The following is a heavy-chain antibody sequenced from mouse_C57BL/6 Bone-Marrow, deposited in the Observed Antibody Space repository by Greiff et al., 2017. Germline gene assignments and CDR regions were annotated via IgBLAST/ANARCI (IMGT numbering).Heavy chain of an antibody. CDR1: GYTFTSYW. Sequence: VQLQQPGAVLVKPGASVKLSCKASGYTFTSYWMHWVTQRPGQGLEWIGMIHPNSGSTNYNEKFKSKATRTVDNSSSTASMQLSSLTSEDSTVYYCAITFDYWGQGTTLTVAS. V-gene: IGHV1-64*01. CDR3: AITFDY. J-gene: IGHJ2*01. CDR2: IHPNSGST. D-gene: IGHD1-3*01.